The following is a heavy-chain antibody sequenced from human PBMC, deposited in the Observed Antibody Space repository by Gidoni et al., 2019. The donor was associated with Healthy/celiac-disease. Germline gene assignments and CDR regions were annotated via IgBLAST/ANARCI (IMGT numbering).Heavy chain of an antibody. Sequence: EVQLLQSGAEVKKPVESLKIPCKGSGYSFTSNWIGWVRQMPVKGLEWMGIIYPGDSDTRYSPSFQGQVTISADKSISTAYLQWSSLKASDTAMYYCARHPSALGTGGNNWFDPWGQGTLVTVSS. CDR2: IYPGDSDT. CDR3: ARHPSALGTGGNNWFDP. V-gene: IGHV5-51*01. CDR1: GYSFTSNW. J-gene: IGHJ5*02. D-gene: IGHD7-27*01.